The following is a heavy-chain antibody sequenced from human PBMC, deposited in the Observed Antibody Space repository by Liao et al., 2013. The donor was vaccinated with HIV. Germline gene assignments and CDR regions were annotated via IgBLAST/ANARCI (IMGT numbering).Heavy chain of an antibody. J-gene: IGHJ4*02. CDR2: IHNSGST. CDR3: ATDVGAMFNF. CDR1: GGSFSGYY. V-gene: IGHV4-4*09. D-gene: IGHD1-26*01. Sequence: QLQLQESGSGLVKPSETLSLTCAVYGGSFSGYYWSWIRQPPGKGLEWIGNIHNSGSTSYNPSLKSRATISLDTSKNHFSLKVTSVTAADTAVYYCATDVGAMFNFWGQGTLVTVSS.